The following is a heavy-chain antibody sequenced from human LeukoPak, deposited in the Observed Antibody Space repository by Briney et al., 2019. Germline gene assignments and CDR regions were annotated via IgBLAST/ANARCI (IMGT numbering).Heavy chain of an antibody. D-gene: IGHD5-18*01. CDR2: IYYSGST. V-gene: IGHV4-59*08. CDR1: GGSISSYY. CDR3: VSPRGFSYGYFDY. Sequence: SETLSLTCTVSGGSISSYYWSWIRQPPGKGLEWIGYIYYSGSTNYNPSLKSRVTTSVDTSKNQFSLTLGSVSATDTAVYYCVSPRGFSYGYFDYWGQGTLVTVSS. J-gene: IGHJ4*02.